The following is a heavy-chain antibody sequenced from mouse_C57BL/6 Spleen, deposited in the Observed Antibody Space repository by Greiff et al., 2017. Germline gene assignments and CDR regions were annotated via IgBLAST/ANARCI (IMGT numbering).Heavy chain of an antibody. J-gene: IGHJ2*01. Sequence: QVQLQQPGTELVKPGASVTLSCKASGYTFTSYWMHWVKQRPGQGLEWIGNINPSNGGTNYNEKFKSKATLTVDKSSSTAYMQLSSLTSEDSAVYYCAIYGSSYSYYFDYWGQGTTLTVSS. D-gene: IGHD1-1*01. CDR2: INPSNGGT. CDR1: GYTFTSYW. V-gene: IGHV1-53*01. CDR3: AIYGSSYSYYFDY.